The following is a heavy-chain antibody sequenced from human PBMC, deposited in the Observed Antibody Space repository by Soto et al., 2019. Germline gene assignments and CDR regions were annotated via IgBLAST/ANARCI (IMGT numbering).Heavy chain of an antibody. J-gene: IGHJ4*02. Sequence: EASVKVSCKASGGTFSSYAISWVRQAPGQGLEWMGGIIPIFGTANYAQKFQGRVTITADESTSTAYMELSSLRSEDTAVYYCILYSPINYFDYWGQGTLVTVSS. CDR1: GGTFSSYA. CDR2: IIPIFGTA. V-gene: IGHV1-69*13. CDR3: ILYSPINYFDY. D-gene: IGHD2-15*01.